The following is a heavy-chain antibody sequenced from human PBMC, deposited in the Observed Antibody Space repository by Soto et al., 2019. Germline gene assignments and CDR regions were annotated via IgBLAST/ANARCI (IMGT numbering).Heavy chain of an antibody. CDR3: ARGDATKIVVTTYYGMDV. CDR2: IIPVFGTP. Sequence: QVQLVQSGAEVKKPGSSVKVSCKASGGSLSNYGISWVRQAPGQGLEWMGAIIPVFGTPNYAQKFQDSVTITADESTTTVYMEVRSLTSEDTAVYYCARGDATKIVVTTYYGMDVWGQGTTVTVYS. V-gene: IGHV1-69*12. J-gene: IGHJ6*02. CDR1: GGSLSNYG. D-gene: IGHD3-22*01.